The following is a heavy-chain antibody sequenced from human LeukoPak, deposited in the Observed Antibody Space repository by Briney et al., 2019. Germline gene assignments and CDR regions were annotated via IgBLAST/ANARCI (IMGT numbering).Heavy chain of an antibody. CDR1: GGSFSGYY. V-gene: IGHV4-34*01. CDR3: ARGRSGLRIYYFDY. Sequence: PSETLSLTCAVYGGSFSGYYWSWIRQPPGKGLEWIGEINHSGSTNYNPSLKSRVTISVDTSKNQFSLKLSSVTAADTAVYYCARGRSGLRIYYFDYWGQGTLVTVSS. J-gene: IGHJ4*02. CDR2: INHSGST. D-gene: IGHD3-10*01.